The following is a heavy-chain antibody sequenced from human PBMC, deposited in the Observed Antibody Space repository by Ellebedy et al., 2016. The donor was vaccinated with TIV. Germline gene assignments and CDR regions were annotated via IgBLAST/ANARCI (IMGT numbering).Heavy chain of an antibody. D-gene: IGHD3-22*01. CDR3: AKVQVSYYYDSSGYRAS. V-gene: IGHV3-23*01. J-gene: IGHJ5*02. CDR2: ISGSGGST. CDR1: GFTFSSYA. Sequence: GGSLRLSXAASGFTFSSYAMSWVRQAPGKGLEWVSAISGSGGSTYYADSVKGRFTISRDNSKNTLYLQMNSLRAEDTAVYYCAKVQVSYYYDSSGYRASWGQGTLVTVSS.